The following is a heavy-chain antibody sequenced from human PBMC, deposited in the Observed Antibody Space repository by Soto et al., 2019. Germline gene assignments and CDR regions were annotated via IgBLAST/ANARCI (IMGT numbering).Heavy chain of an antibody. V-gene: IGHV1-69*13. Sequence: GASVKVSCKASGGTFSNSAISWVRRAPGQGLEWMGGIMPIFRTPDYAQKFQGRVTITADESTSTAYMELTGLRSDDTAVYYCASDKDRLQLGGNYYYILDVWGQGTTVTVSS. CDR3: ASDKDRLQLGGNYYYILDV. CDR2: IMPIFRTP. J-gene: IGHJ6*02. D-gene: IGHD5-12*01. CDR1: GGTFSNSA.